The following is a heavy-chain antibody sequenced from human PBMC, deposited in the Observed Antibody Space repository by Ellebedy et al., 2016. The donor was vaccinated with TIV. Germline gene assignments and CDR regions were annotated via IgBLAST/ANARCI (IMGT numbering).Heavy chain of an antibody. D-gene: IGHD2-2*01. CDR2: VNPTGSGI. V-gene: IGHV3-74*01. CDR1: GFTFSNFW. J-gene: IGHJ3*01. CDR3: VKDQNYHEGSSWYDVFDL. Sequence: GGSLRLXCVVSGFTFSNFWIHWVRQAPGKGLVWVSRVNPTGSGIRYADSVRGRFTISRDNAKNAMYLQMNTLSAEDTAVYYCVKDQNYHEGSSWYDVFDLWGQGTLVTVSS.